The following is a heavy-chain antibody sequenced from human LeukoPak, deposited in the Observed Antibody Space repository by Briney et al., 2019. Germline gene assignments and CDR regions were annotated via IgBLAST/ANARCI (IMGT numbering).Heavy chain of an antibody. CDR2: IIPILGIA. CDR1: GYTFTSYY. V-gene: IGHV1-69*04. Sequence: SVKVSCKASGYTFTSYYMHWVRQAPGQGLEWMGRIIPILGIANYAQKFQGRVTITADKSTSTAYMELSSLRSEDTAVYYCARDSHSRYYYYYGMDVWGQGTTVTVSS. D-gene: IGHD4-11*01. CDR3: ARDSHSRYYYYYGMDV. J-gene: IGHJ6*02.